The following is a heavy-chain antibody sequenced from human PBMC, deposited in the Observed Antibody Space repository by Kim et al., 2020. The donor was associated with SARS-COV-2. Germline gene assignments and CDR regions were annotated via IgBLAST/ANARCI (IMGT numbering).Heavy chain of an antibody. CDR1: GGSISSGSYY. CDR2: IYTSGCT. D-gene: IGHD2-2*01. CDR3: ARGVRYCSSTSCLNWFDP. Sequence: SETLSLTCTVSGGSISSGSYYWSWIRQPAGKGLEWIGRIYTSGCTNYNPSLKSRVTISVDTSKNQFSLKLSSVTAADTAVYYCARGVRYCSSTSCLNWFDPWGQGTLVTVSS. V-gene: IGHV4-61*02. J-gene: IGHJ5*02.